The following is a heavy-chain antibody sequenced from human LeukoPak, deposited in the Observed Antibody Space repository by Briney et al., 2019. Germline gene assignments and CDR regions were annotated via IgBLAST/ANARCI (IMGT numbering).Heavy chain of an antibody. J-gene: IGHJ4*02. CDR1: GYIFTSND. CDR3: ATGDGSGSLYFDY. V-gene: IGHV1-8*01. CDR2: MNPNSGNT. Sequence: ASETLSFTAYGYIFTSNDNNWERHATGQGPEWMGWMNPNSGNTGYEQKFQGRVTLTRTTSISTAYMELSSLRSEDTAVYYCATGDGSGSLYFDYWGQGTLVTVSS. D-gene: IGHD1-26*01.